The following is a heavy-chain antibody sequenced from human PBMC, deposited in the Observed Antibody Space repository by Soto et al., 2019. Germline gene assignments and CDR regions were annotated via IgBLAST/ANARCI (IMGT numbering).Heavy chain of an antibody. CDR3: ARDRNTTTDFWSGYYTYYYMDV. V-gene: IGHV1-3*01. CDR2: INAGDGNT. CDR1: GYTLTSYA. D-gene: IGHD3-3*01. Sequence: ASVKVACKASGYTLTSYAMHWVRQAPGQRLEWMGWINAGDGNTKYSQKFQGRVTITRDTSASTAYMELSSLRSEDTAVYYCARDRNTTTDFWSGYYTYYYMDVWGKGTTVTVSS. J-gene: IGHJ6*03.